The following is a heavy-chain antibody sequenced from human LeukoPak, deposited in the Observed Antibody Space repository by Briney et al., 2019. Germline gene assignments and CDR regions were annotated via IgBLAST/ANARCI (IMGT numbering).Heavy chain of an antibody. CDR3: ARALPHRRLMDTTMEQHWFDP. CDR1: GYTFTAYY. V-gene: IGHV1-46*01. CDR2: INPSGGNT. Sequence: ASVKVSCKASGYTFTAYYMHWVRQAPGQGLEWMGIINPSGGNTNYAQKFQGRVTMTRDMSTSTVYMELSSLRSEDTAMYYCARALPHRRLMDTTMEQHWFDPWGQGTLVTVSS. D-gene: IGHD5-18*01. J-gene: IGHJ5*02.